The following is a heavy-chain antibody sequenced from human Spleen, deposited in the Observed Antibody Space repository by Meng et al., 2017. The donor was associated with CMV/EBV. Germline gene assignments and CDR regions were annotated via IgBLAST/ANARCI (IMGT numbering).Heavy chain of an antibody. CDR1: GFSVSRND. J-gene: IGHJ4*02. CDR3: ASSFLTPRAFDY. V-gene: IGHV3-66*02. CDR2: ILGGGNT. Sequence: GESLKISCAASGFSVSRNDMSWVRQAPGKGLEWVSIILGGGNTYYADSVKGRFTISRDNSRNTLYLQMNSLRGEDTAVYYCASSFLTPRAFDYWGQGTLVTVSS.